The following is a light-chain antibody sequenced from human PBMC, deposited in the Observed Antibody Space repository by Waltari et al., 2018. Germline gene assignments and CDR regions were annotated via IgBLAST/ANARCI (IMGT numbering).Light chain of an antibody. CDR3: QQSYSTPRT. J-gene: IGKJ2*01. Sequence: DIQMTQSPSSLSASVGDRVTITCRASQSISSYLNWYQQKPGKAPKLLIDAASSLQSGVPSRFSGSGSGTDFTLTISSLQPDDFATYYCQQSYSTPRTFGQGTKLEIK. CDR2: AAS. V-gene: IGKV1-39*01. CDR1: QSISSY.